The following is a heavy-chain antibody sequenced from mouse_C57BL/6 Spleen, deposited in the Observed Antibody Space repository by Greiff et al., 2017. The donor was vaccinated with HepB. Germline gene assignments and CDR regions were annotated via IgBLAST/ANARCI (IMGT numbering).Heavy chain of an antibody. CDR2: IYPGDGDT. CDR1: GYAFSSYW. D-gene: IGHD2-1*01. J-gene: IGHJ1*03. V-gene: IGHV1-80*01. Sequence: QVQLQQSGAELVKPGASVKISCKASGYAFSSYWMNWVKQRPGKGLEWIGQIYPGDGDTNYNGKFKGKATLTADKSSSTAYMQLSSLTSEDSAVYFCARGGIYYGNYDWYFDVWGTGTTVTVSS. CDR3: ARGGIYYGNYDWYFDV.